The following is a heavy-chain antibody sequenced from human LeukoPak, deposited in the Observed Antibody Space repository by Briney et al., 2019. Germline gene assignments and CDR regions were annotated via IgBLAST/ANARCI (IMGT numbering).Heavy chain of an antibody. D-gene: IGHD5-18*01. V-gene: IGHV1-46*01. J-gene: IGHJ6*02. CDR1: GYTFTSYY. CDR2: INPSGGST. Sequence: GASVTVSCKASGYTFTSYYMHWVRQAPGQGLEWMGLINPSGGSTSYAQKFQGRVTMTRDTSTSTVYMELSSLRSEDTAVYYCARRLYSPYYYYGMDVWGQGTTVTVSS. CDR3: ARRLYSPYYYYGMDV.